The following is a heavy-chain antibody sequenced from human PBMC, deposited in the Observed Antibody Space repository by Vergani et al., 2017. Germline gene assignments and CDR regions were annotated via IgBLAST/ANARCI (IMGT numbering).Heavy chain of an antibody. J-gene: IGHJ4*02. D-gene: IGHD6-13*01. CDR1: GGSISSSSYY. V-gene: IGHV4-39*07. CDR2: IYYSGST. CDR3: ARDLAATLLDY. Sequence: QLQLQESGPGLVKPSETLSLTCTVSGGSISSSSYYWGWIRQPPGKGLEWIGSIYYSGSTYYNPSLKSRVTISVDTSKNQFSLKLSSVTAADTAVYYCARDLAATLLDYWGQGTLVTVSS.